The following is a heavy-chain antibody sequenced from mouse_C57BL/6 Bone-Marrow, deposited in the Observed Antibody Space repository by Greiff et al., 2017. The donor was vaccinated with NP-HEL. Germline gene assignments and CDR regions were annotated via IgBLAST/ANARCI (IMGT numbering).Heavy chain of an antibody. CDR1: GFTFSSYT. CDR3: ARGAGPFAY. Sequence: EVQGVESGGGLVKPGGSLKLSCAASGFTFSSYTMSWVRQTPEKRLEWVATISGGGGNTYYPDSVKGRFTISRDNAKNTLYLQMSRLRSEDTALYYCARGAGPFAYWGQGTLVTVSA. CDR2: ISGGGGNT. D-gene: IGHD3-3*01. J-gene: IGHJ3*01. V-gene: IGHV5-9*01.